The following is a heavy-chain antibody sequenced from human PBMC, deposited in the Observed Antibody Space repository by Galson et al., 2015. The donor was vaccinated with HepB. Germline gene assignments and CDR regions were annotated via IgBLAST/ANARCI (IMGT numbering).Heavy chain of an antibody. V-gene: IGHV3-53*01. CDR3: ARVALANDAFDI. D-gene: IGHD1-1*01. Sequence: SLRLSCAASGFTVSSNYMTWVRQAPGKGLGWVSVIYSGGSTYYADSVKGRFTISRDNSKNTLFLQMNSLRAEDTAVYYCARVALANDAFDIWGQGTMVTVSS. J-gene: IGHJ3*02. CDR1: GFTVSSNY. CDR2: IYSGGST.